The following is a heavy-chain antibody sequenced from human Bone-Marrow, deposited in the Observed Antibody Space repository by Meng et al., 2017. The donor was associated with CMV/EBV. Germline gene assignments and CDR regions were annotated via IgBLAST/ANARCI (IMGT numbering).Heavy chain of an antibody. CDR3: ARGTAMINNWFDS. CDR2: IIPILGIA. CDR1: GCTFSSHA. V-gene: IGHV1-69*10. J-gene: IGHJ5*01. D-gene: IGHD5-18*01. Sequence: SVKVSCKPSGCTFSSHAISWVRQAPGQGLEWMGGIIPILGIANYAQKFQGRVTITADKSTSTANMELSGLRSEDTAADYRARGTAMINNWFDSWGQGTLVTVSS.